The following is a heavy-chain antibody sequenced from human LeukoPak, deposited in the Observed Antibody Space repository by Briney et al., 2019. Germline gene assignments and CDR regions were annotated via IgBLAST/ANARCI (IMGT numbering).Heavy chain of an antibody. CDR3: AKYDGYDLRY. D-gene: IGHD5-12*01. J-gene: IGHJ4*02. CDR2: INEGGSDK. V-gene: IGHV3-7*02. Sequence: PGGSLRLSCAASGFTFSNYWMSWVRQAPGKGLEWVAKINEGGSDKHYVDSAKVRFTISRDNAKNSLYLEMNGLRAEDSAVYYCAKYDGYDLRYWGQGTLVTVSS. CDR1: GFTFSNYW.